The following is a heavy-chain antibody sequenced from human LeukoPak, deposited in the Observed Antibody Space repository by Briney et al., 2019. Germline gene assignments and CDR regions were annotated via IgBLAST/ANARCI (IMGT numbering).Heavy chain of an antibody. CDR2: MNPNSGNT. D-gene: IGHD1-14*01. Sequence: ASVKVSCKASGYTFTSYDINWVRQATGQGLEWMGWMNPNSGNTGYAQKFQGRVTITADESTSTAYMELSSLRSEDTAVYYCAKRYPSSPDVDYWGQGTLVIVSS. CDR3: AKRYPSSPDVDY. CDR1: GYTFTSYD. J-gene: IGHJ4*02. V-gene: IGHV1-8*03.